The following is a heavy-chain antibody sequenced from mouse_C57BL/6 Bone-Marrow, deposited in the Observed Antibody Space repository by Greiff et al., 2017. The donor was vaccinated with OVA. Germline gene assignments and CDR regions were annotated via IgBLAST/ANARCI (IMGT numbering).Heavy chain of an antibody. CDR2: IYPGGGYT. D-gene: IGHD1-1*01. CDR3: ARSITTVAFDY. CDR1: GYTFTNYW. V-gene: IGHV1-63*01. Sequence: QVQLQQSGAELVRPGTSVKMSCKASGYTFTNYWIGWVKQRPGHGLEWIGDIYPGGGYTNYNEKFKGKATLTAYKSSSTSEDSAIYYCARSITTVAFDYWGQGTTLTVSS. J-gene: IGHJ2*01.